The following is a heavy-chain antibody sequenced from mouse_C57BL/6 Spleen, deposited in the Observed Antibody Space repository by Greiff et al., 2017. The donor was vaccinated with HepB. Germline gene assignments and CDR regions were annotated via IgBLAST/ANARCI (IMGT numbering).Heavy chain of an antibody. CDR2: IDPSDSYT. CDR1: GYTFTSYW. Sequence: VQLQQSGAELVKPGASVKLSCKASGYTFTSYWMQWVKQRPGQGLEWIGEIDPSDSYTNYNQKFKGKATLTVDTSSSTAYMQLSSLTSEDSAVYYCAREGFAYWGQGTLVTVSA. V-gene: IGHV1-50*01. J-gene: IGHJ3*01. CDR3: AREGFAY.